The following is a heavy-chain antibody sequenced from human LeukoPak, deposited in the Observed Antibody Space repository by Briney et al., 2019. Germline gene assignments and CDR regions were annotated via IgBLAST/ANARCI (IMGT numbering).Heavy chain of an antibody. Sequence: PSETLSLTCTVSGGSISIYYWSWIRQPPGKGLECIGYIYYSGSTNYNPSLKSRVTISVDTSKNQFSLKLSSVTAADTAVYYCGRLTGGEVDYWGQGTLVTVSS. CDR1: GGSISIYY. CDR2: IYYSGST. CDR3: GRLTGGEVDY. J-gene: IGHJ4*02. D-gene: IGHD7-27*01. V-gene: IGHV4-59*08.